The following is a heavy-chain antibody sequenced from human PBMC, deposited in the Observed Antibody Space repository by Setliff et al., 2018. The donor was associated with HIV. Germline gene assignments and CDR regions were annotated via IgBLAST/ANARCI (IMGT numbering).Heavy chain of an antibody. Sequence: SETLSLTCNVSGGTISSHYWSWIRQPPGKALEWIGEINHSGNTNYNPSLERRVTISADTSQNQFSLNLTSVTAADTAVYYCAGSSSYSFDFWGQGTLVTVSS. J-gene: IGHJ4*02. V-gene: IGHV4-34*08. D-gene: IGHD6-13*01. CDR1: GGTISSHY. CDR3: AGSSSYSFDF. CDR2: INHSGNT.